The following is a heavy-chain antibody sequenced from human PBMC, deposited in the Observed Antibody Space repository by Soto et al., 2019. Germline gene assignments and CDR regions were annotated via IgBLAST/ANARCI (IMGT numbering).Heavy chain of an antibody. CDR3: ARYYCSGSCYSAPDY. Sequence: GGSLRLSCAASGFTFSSYSMNWVRQAPGKGLEWVSSISSSSSYIYYADSVKGRFTISRDNAKNSLYLQMNSLGAEDTAVYYCARYYCSGSCYSAPDYWGQGTLVTVSS. J-gene: IGHJ4*02. CDR1: GFTFSSYS. V-gene: IGHV3-21*01. CDR2: ISSSSSYI. D-gene: IGHD2-15*01.